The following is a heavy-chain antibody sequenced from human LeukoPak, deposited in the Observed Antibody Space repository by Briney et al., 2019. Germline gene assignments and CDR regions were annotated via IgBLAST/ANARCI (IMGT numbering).Heavy chain of an antibody. Sequence: GASVKVSCKASGGTFSSYAISWVRQAPGQGLEWMGGIIPIFGTANYAQKFQGRVTITTDESTSTAYMELSGLRSEDTAVYYCAGATSSGQLDYWGQGTLVTVSS. V-gene: IGHV1-69*05. D-gene: IGHD3-22*01. CDR2: IIPIFGTA. CDR1: GGTFSSYA. J-gene: IGHJ4*02. CDR3: AGATSSGQLDY.